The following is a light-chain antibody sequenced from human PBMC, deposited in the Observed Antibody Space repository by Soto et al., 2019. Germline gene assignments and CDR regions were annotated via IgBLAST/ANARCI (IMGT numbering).Light chain of an antibody. Sequence: ELVLTQSPGPLSLSPGERATLSCRASQSVSSNYLAWYQQKPGQAHRLLSYGASSRANGIPDRFSGSGSGTDFTLTIRRLEPEDFAVYYCQQYGSSPPITFGQGTRLEI. CDR3: QQYGSSPPIT. CDR1: QSVSSNY. V-gene: IGKV3-20*01. J-gene: IGKJ5*01. CDR2: GAS.